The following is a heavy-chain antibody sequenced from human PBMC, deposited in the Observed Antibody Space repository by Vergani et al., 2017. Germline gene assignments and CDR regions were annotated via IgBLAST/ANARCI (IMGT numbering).Heavy chain of an antibody. J-gene: IGHJ4*02. Sequence: QVQLVQSGAEVKKPGASVKVSCKASGYTFTGYYMHWVRQAPGQGLEWMGWINPNSGGTNYAQKFQGRVTMTRDTSISTAYMELSRLRSDDTAVYYGARFRRPRIVVVPAAIDYWGQGTLVTVSS. CDR2: INPNSGGT. D-gene: IGHD2-2*02. CDR3: ARFRRPRIVVVPAAIDY. V-gene: IGHV1-2*02. CDR1: GYTFTGYY.